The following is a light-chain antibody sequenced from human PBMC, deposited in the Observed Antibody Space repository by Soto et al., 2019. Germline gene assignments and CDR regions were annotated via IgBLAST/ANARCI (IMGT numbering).Light chain of an antibody. CDR3: QQYGTSEII. V-gene: IGKV3-20*01. CDR2: DTS. J-gene: IGKJ5*01. Sequence: VLTQSPGTLPLSPGERATLSCRASQSLANSFIAWYQQKPGQAPRLLIYDTSSRASGIPDRFSGSGSGTDFTLTISRLETEDFAVFYCQQYGTSEIILGQGARLENK. CDR1: QSLANSF.